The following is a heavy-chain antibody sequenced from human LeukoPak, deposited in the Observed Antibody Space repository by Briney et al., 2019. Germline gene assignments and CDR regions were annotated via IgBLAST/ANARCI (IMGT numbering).Heavy chain of an antibody. D-gene: IGHD5-12*01. CDR1: GFTFEDYT. CDR3: AKAEPVSGYDY. CDR2: ISSDSRTI. Sequence: GGSLRLSCAASGFTFEDYTMHWVRQAPGKGLEWVSYISSDSRTIYYADSVKGRFTISRDNAKNSVSLQMTSLRVEDTAVYYCAKAEPVSGYDYWGQGTLVTVSS. V-gene: IGHV3-48*01. J-gene: IGHJ4*02.